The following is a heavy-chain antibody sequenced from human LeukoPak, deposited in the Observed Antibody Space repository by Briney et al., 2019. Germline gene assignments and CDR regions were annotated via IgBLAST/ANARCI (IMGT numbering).Heavy chain of an antibody. D-gene: IGHD3-22*01. V-gene: IGHV3-23*01. Sequence: GGSLRLSCAASGFTFSSYAMSWVRQAPGKGLEWVSGINTSGGSTAYADSVKGRFTISRDNPRNTLYMQMHSLRAEDTALYYCAIMHPYYDGNGYWVQWGQGTLVTVSS. CDR3: AIMHPYYDGNGYWVQ. CDR1: GFTFSSYA. J-gene: IGHJ4*02. CDR2: INTSGGST.